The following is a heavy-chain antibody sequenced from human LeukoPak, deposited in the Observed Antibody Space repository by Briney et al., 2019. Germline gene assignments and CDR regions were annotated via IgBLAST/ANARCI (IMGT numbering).Heavy chain of an antibody. CDR3: ARAERSGVKLDY. CDR1: GGSISSYY. Sequence: PSETLSLTCTVSGGSISSYYLSWIRQPPGKGLEWIGYIYYSGSTNYNPSIKSRVTISVDTSKNQFSLKLSSVTAADTAVYYCARAERSGVKLDYWGQGTLVTVSS. J-gene: IGHJ4*02. D-gene: IGHD3-10*01. V-gene: IGHV4-59*01. CDR2: IYYSGST.